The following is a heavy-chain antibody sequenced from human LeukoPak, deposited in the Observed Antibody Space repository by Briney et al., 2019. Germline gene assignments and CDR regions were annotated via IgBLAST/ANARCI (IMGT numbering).Heavy chain of an antibody. CDR3: ARATYYYGSGSLDYGMDV. D-gene: IGHD3-10*01. CDR1: GYTFTGYY. V-gene: IGHV1-2*02. Sequence: ASVKVSCKASGYTFTGYYMHWVRQAPGQGLEWMEWINPNSGGTNYAQKFQGRVTMTRDTSISTAYMELSRLRSDDTAVYYCARATYYYGSGSLDYGMDVWGQGTTVTVSS. CDR2: INPNSGGT. J-gene: IGHJ6*02.